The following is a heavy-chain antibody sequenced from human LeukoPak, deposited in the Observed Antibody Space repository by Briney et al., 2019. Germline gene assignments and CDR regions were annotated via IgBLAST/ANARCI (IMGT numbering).Heavy chain of an antibody. Sequence: PGGSLRLSCAASGFTFSSYSMNWVRQAPGKGLEWVAVISYDGSNKYYADSVKGRFTISRDNSKNPLYLQMNSLRAEDTAVYYCAREYSSSWYGNDYWGQGTLVTVSS. V-gene: IGHV3-30*03. CDR3: AREYSSSWYGNDY. CDR1: GFTFSSYS. D-gene: IGHD6-13*01. J-gene: IGHJ4*02. CDR2: ISYDGSNK.